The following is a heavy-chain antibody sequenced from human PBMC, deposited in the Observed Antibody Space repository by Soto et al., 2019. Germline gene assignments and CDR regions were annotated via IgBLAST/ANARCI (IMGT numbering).Heavy chain of an antibody. CDR3: ARGLRNYYGVDV. J-gene: IGHJ6*02. CDR1: GFTFSDYW. V-gene: IGHV3-74*01. Sequence: EVQLVESGGGLVQPGGSLRLSCVASGFTFSDYWMHWVRQAPGKGLVWVSRIKFDGSITSHADSVKGRFTISRDNARNKVHLQMNSLRAEDTGVYYCARGLRNYYGVDVWGQGTTVTVSS. D-gene: IGHD4-17*01. CDR2: IKFDGSIT.